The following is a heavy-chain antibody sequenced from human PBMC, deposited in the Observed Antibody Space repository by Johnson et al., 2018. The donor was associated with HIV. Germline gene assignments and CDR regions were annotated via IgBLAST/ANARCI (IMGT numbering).Heavy chain of an antibody. CDR3: ARDPELDYFDNRAFDI. J-gene: IGHJ3*02. V-gene: IGHV3-9*01. CDR2: ISRNSDKI. CDR1: GFTFDDYA. Sequence: VQLVESGGGLVQPGRSLRLSCAASGFTFDDYAMHWVRQAPGKGLEWVSGISRNSDKIGYADSVRGRFSISRDNAKNTLYLQMDSLRAEDTAVYYCARDPELDYFDNRAFDIWGQGTMVTVSS. D-gene: IGHD3-22*01.